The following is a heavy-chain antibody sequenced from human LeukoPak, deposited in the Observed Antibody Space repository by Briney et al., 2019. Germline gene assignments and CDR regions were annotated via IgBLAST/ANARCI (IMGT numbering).Heavy chain of an antibody. D-gene: IGHD3-22*01. CDR2: IYDSGST. J-gene: IGHJ4*02. V-gene: IGHV4-59*01. Sequence: PSETLSLTCTVSGGSISSYYWSWIRQPPGKGLEGIGNIYDSGSTNYDPSLKSRVTISVDTSKNQCSLKLSSVTAADTAVYYCARQSISGSSLSYFDYWGQGTLVNVSS. CDR1: GGSISSYY. CDR3: ARQSISGSSLSYFDY.